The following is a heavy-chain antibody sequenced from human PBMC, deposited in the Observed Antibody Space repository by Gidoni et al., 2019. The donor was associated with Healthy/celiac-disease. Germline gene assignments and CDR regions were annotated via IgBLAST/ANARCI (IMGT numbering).Heavy chain of an antibody. Sequence: EVQLVKSGAAVKKPGESLKISGKGYGYSFTSYWRGWVRQMPGKGLEWMWIIYPGDSDTRYSPSFQGQVTISADKSISTAYLQWSSLKASYTAMYYCARGVAYYYDSSGSNYFDYWGQGTLVTVSS. D-gene: IGHD3-22*01. CDR2: IYPGDSDT. J-gene: IGHJ4*02. CDR3: ARGVAYYYDSSGSNYFDY. CDR1: GYSFTSYW. V-gene: IGHV5-51*01.